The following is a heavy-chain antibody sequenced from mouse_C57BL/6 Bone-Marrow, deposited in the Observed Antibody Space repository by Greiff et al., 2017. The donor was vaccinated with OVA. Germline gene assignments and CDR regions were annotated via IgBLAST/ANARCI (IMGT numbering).Heavy chain of an antibody. CDR3: AREGRYYYGSSYGGAY. CDR1: GFTFSDYG. D-gene: IGHD1-1*01. CDR2: ISNLAYSI. Sequence: EVQGVESGGGLVQPGGSLKLSCAASGFTFSDYGMAWVRQAPRKGPEWVAFISNLAYSIYYADTVTGRFTISRENAKNTLYLEMSSLRSEDTAMYYGAREGRYYYGSSYGGAYWGQGTLVTVSA. V-gene: IGHV5-15*01. J-gene: IGHJ3*01.